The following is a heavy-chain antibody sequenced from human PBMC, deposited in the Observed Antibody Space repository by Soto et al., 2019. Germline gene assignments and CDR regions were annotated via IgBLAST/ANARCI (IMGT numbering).Heavy chain of an antibody. Sequence: QVQLVESGGGVVQPGRSLRLSCAASGFTFSSYGMHWVRQAPGKGLEWVAVIWYDGSNKYYADSVKGRFTNSRDNSKNTLYLEMNSMRAEDTAGYYCARATPMTTESGGMDGWGQGTP. CDR1: GFTFSSYG. V-gene: IGHV3-33*01. CDR2: IWYDGSNK. J-gene: IGHJ6*02. CDR3: ARATPMTTESGGMDG. D-gene: IGHD1-1*01.